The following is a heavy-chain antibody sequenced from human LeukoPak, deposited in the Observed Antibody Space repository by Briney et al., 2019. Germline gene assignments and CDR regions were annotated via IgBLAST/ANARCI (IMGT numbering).Heavy chain of an antibody. D-gene: IGHD3/OR15-3a*01. J-gene: IGHJ5*02. CDR3: ARARWTTRVFDP. CDR2: INHSGST. Sequence: PAETLSLTCAVYGWSFSGYYCSWIRQPPGKGLEWIGEINHSGSTNYNPSLKSRGTISVDTCKNQVSLKLSSVTAADTAVYYCARARWTTRVFDPWGQGTLVTVSS. CDR1: GWSFSGYY. V-gene: IGHV4-34*01.